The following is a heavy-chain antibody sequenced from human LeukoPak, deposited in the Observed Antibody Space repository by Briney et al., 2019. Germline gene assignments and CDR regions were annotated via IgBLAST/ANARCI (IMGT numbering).Heavy chain of an antibody. D-gene: IGHD3-22*01. V-gene: IGHV4-59*01. CDR2: IYYTGST. J-gene: IGHJ3*01. Sequence: SETLSLTCTVSGGSISSYYWTWIRQPPGKGLEWIGYIYYTGSTNYNPSLKSRVTISVDTSKNQFSLKLSSVTAGDTAVYYCARRSDYYDILNLWGQGTMVTVSS. CDR3: ARRSDYYDILNL. CDR1: GGSISSYY.